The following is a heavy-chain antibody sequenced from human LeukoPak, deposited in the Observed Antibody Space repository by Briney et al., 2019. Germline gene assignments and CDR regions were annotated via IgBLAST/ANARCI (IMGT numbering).Heavy chain of an antibody. D-gene: IGHD4-17*01. J-gene: IGHJ4*02. CDR3: GYGDYYFDY. CDR2: INHSGST. V-gene: IGHV4-34*01. CDR1: GGSFSGYC. Sequence: SETLSLTCAVYGGSFSGYCWSWIRQPPGKGLEWIGEINHSGSTNYNPSLKSRVTISVDTSKNQFSLKLSSVTAADTAVYYCGYGDYYFDYWGQGTLVTVSS.